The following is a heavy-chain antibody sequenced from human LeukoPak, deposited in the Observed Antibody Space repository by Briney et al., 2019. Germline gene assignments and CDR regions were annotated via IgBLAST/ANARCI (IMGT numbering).Heavy chain of an antibody. CDR2: IGSAGAT. D-gene: IGHD1-26*01. Sequence: GGSLLLSCAASGFTFSNYDMHWVRPPTGKGLEWVSAIGSAGATYYPGSLKGRFTISRENAKNSLFLQMNSLRVGDTAVYFCARGGISAFMPDNWYFDLWGRGTLVTVSS. V-gene: IGHV3-13*01. CDR3: ARGGISAFMPDNWYFDL. J-gene: IGHJ2*01. CDR1: GFTFSNYD.